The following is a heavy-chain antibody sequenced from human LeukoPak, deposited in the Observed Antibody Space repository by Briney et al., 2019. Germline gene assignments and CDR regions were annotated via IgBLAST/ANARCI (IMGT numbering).Heavy chain of an antibody. CDR1: GGSFSGYY. V-gene: IGHV4-34*01. J-gene: IGHJ5*02. D-gene: IGHD2-2*01. CDR3: ARQPSWTAS. CDR2: IDHSGST. Sequence: SETLSLTCAVHGGSFSGYYWTWIRQPPGKGLEWIGEIDHSGSTNYNPSLKSRVTISLDTSKNQFSLKLTSVTVADTAVYYCARQPSWTASWGQGTLVTVSS.